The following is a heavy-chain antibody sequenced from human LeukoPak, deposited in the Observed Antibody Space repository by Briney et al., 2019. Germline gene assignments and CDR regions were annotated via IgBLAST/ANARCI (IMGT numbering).Heavy chain of an antibody. D-gene: IGHD2-15*01. Sequence: PGGSPRLSCAASGFTFSSYSMNWVRQAPGKGLEWVSSISSSSSYIYCADSVKGRFTISRDNAKNSLYLQMNSLRAEDTAVYYCASLGVVVAALNWFDPWGQGTLVTVSS. CDR1: GFTFSSYS. V-gene: IGHV3-21*01. J-gene: IGHJ5*02. CDR3: ASLGVVVAALNWFDP. CDR2: ISSSSSYI.